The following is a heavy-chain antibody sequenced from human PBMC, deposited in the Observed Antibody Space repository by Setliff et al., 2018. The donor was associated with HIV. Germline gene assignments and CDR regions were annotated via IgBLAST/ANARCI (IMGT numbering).Heavy chain of an antibody. Sequence: GASVKVSCKASGGSFSSFAISWVRQAPGQGLEWMGGIMSILNIANYAQKFQGRVTLTADESTNTAYMELSSLRSEDTAVYYCARDSSGVLSLRYMDVWGKGTTVTVSS. CDR1: GGSFSSFA. D-gene: IGHD3-22*01. CDR3: ARDSSGVLSLRYMDV. CDR2: IMSILNIA. V-gene: IGHV1-69*10. J-gene: IGHJ6*03.